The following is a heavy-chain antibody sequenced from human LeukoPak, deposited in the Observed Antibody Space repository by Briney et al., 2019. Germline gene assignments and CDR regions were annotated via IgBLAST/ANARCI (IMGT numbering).Heavy chain of an antibody. CDR2: ISSSSSYI. Sequence: GGSLRLSCAASGFTFSSYSMNWVRQAPGKGLEWVSSISSSSSYIYYADSMKGRFTISRDNAKNSLYLQMNSLRAEDTAVYYCARDHDYGGNPIDYWGQGTLVTVSS. J-gene: IGHJ4*02. CDR1: GFTFSSYS. V-gene: IGHV3-21*01. D-gene: IGHD4-23*01. CDR3: ARDHDYGGNPIDY.